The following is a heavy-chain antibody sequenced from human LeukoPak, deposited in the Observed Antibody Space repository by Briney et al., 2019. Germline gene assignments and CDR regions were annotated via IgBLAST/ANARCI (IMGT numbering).Heavy chain of an antibody. CDR1: GFTFSFYG. J-gene: IGHJ4*02. CDR2: ISGSGDYT. CDR3: AKGRSMTDY. V-gene: IGHV3-23*01. D-gene: IGHD6-6*01. Sequence: GGSLRLSCAASGFTFSFYGMGWVRQAPGNGLDWVSTISGSGDYTYYADSVKGRFTISRDNSKNTVYLQMNSLRAEDTAVYYCAKGRSMTDYWGQGTLVTVSS.